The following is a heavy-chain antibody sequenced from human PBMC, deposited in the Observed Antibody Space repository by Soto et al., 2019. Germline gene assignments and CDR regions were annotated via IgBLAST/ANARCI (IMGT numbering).Heavy chain of an antibody. CDR2: INHVGGT. Sequence: SETLSLTCAVYGGFLSESYWTWIRQPPGKGLEWIGEINHVGGTNYNPSLKSRVTMSVDTSQNQFSLRLISVTAADTAMYFCVRIRYQLPSSVLWLDLWGQGTPVTVSS. CDR1: GGFLSESY. CDR3: VRIRYQLPSSVLWLDL. V-gene: IGHV4-34*01. J-gene: IGHJ5*02. D-gene: IGHD3-16*01.